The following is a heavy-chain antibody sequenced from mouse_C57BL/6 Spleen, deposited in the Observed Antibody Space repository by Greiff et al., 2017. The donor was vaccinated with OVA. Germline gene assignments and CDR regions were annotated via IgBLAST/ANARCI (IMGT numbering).Heavy chain of an antibody. CDR1: GFTFSSYG. D-gene: IGHD4-1*01. CDR3: APLGPSY. V-gene: IGHV5-6*01. Sequence: EVQLQQSGGDLVKPGGSLKLSCAASGFTFSSYGMSWVRQTPDKRLEWVATISSGGSYTYYPDSVKGRFTISRDNAKNTLYLQMSSLKSEDTAMYYCAPLGPSYWGQGTLVTVSA. J-gene: IGHJ3*01. CDR2: ISSGGSYT.